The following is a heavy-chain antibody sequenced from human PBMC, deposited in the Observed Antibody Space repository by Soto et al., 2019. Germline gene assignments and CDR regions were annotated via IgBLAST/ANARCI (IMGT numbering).Heavy chain of an antibody. D-gene: IGHD3-22*01. CDR1: GFTFSSYG. CDR2: IWYDGSNK. J-gene: IGHJ4*02. Sequence: GGSLRLSCAASGFTFSSYGMHWVRQAPGKGLEWVAVIWYDGSNKYYADSVKGRFTISRDNSKNTLYLQMNSLRAEDTAVYYCARDHGDSSGYYYASDYSGPGPLVTVSS. V-gene: IGHV3-33*01. CDR3: ARDHGDSSGYYYASDY.